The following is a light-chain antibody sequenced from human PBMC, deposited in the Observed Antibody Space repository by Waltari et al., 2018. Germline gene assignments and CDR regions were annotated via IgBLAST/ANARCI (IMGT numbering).Light chain of an antibody. CDR1: QSVSIN. V-gene: IGKV3-15*01. Sequence: EIVMMQSPATLSVSPGERATLSCRASQSVSINLAWYQQKPGQAPRLLIYGASTRATGIPARFSGSGSGTEFTLTISNLQAEDVAVYSCQQYYDSPLTFGGGTKVEIK. J-gene: IGKJ4*01. CDR2: GAS. CDR3: QQYYDSPLT.